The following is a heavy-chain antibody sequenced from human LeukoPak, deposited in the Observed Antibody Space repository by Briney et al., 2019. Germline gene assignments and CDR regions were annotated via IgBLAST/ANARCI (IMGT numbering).Heavy chain of an antibody. V-gene: IGHV3-30*03. CDR2: ISYDGGNK. Sequence: GGSLRLSCAASGFTFTNNAMHWVRQAPGKGLEWVAIISYDGGNKYYADSVKGRFTISRDNSKNTLYLQMNSLRTEDTAVYYCATSSWYDFVGYFDYWGQGTLVTVSS. CDR1: GFTFTNNA. D-gene: IGHD6-13*01. CDR3: ATSSWYDFVGYFDY. J-gene: IGHJ4*02.